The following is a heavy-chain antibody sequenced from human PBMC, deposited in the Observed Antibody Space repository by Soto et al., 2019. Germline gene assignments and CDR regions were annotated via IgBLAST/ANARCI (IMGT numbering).Heavy chain of an antibody. CDR3: ASMLNHYAVDY. CDR1: GVTFSSYA. J-gene: IGHJ4*02. CDR2: IIPIFGTS. D-gene: IGHD3-16*01. Sequence: QVQLVQSGAEVKNPGSSVKVSCKASGVTFSSYAISWVRQAPGQGLEWMGWIIPIFGTSDYAQKFQGRVTITADESTSTAYMELSSLRSDDTAVYYCASMLNHYAVDYWGQGTLVTVSS. V-gene: IGHV1-69*12.